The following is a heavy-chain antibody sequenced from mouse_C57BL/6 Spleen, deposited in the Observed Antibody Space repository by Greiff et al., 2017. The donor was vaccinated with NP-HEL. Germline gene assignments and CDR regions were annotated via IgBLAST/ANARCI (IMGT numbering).Heavy chain of an antibody. CDR2: IRNKANGYTT. D-gene: IGHD2-5*01. CDR3: ARSPYYSNFYYAMDY. Sequence: EVQLVESGGGLVQPGGSLSLSCAASGFTFTDYYMSWVRQPPGKALEWLGFIRNKANGYTTEYSASVKGRFTISRDNSQSILYLQMNALRAEDSATYYCARSPYYSNFYYAMDYWGQGTSVTVSS. J-gene: IGHJ4*01. V-gene: IGHV7-3*01. CDR1: GFTFTDYY.